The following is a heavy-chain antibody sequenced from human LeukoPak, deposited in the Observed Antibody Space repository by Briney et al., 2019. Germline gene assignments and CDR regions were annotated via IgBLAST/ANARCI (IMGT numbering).Heavy chain of an antibody. D-gene: IGHD2-21*02. J-gene: IGHJ4*02. Sequence: GGSLRLSCGASGFTFSNYWMHWVRQTPGKGLVWVSRINSYGSSTSYADSVKGRFTISRDNAKNTLYLQMNSLRAEDTAVYYCTSALHSYCGGDCLGYWGQGTLVTVSS. CDR2: INSYGSST. CDR3: TSALHSYCGGDCLGY. CDR1: GFTFSNYW. V-gene: IGHV3-74*01.